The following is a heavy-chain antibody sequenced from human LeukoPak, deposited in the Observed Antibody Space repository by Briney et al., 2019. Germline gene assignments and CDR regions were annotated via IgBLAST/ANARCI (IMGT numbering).Heavy chain of an antibody. CDR3: ARSANAFDI. V-gene: IGHV4-34*01. Sequence: PSETLSLTCAVSGGSDSGYYWSWIRQPPGKGREWIGKISHSGSTNYNPSLKSRVTISVDTSTNQFSLNLSSVTAADTAVYYCARSANAFDIWGQGTMVTVSS. J-gene: IGHJ3*02. CDR1: GGSDSGYY. CDR2: ISHSGST.